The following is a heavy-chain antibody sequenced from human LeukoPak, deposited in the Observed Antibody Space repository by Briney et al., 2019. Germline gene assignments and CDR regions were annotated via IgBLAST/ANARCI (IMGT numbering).Heavy chain of an antibody. Sequence: NPGGSLRLSCAASGFTFSSYSMNWVRQAPGKGLEWVSSISSSSSYIYYAHSVKGRFTISRDNAKNSLYLQMNSLRAEDTAVYYCARGRAAPMRYYGMDVWGQGTTVTVSS. J-gene: IGHJ6*02. CDR2: ISSSSSYI. V-gene: IGHV3-21*01. CDR1: GFTFSSYS. CDR3: ARGRAAPMRYYGMDV. D-gene: IGHD2-15*01.